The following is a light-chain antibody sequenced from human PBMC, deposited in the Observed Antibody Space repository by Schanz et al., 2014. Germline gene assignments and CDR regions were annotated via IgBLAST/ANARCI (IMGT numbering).Light chain of an antibody. CDR3: QQYHDWPPIFT. CDR2: WAS. V-gene: IGKV4-1*01. Sequence: DIVMTQSPDSLAVSLGERATINCKSSQSVLYSSNNKNYLAWYQQKPGQPPKLLIYWASTRESGVPDRFSGSGSGTDFTLTISSLQSEDYAVYYCQQYHDWPPIFTFGPGTKVDIK. J-gene: IGKJ3*01. CDR1: QSVLYSSNNKNY.